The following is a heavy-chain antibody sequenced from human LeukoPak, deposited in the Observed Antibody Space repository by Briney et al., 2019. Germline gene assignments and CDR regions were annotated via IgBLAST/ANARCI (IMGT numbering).Heavy chain of an antibody. V-gene: IGHV5-51*01. D-gene: IGHD5-12*01. CDR3: ASGYIGYGVFDY. J-gene: IGHJ4*02. Sequence: GASPETSFRGSWYRFTSYWIAWVRPLPGKGLGWVGIIYLGDSDTRYSPSFQGQVTISADKSISTAYLQWGSLKASDTAMYYCASGYIGYGVFDYWGQGTLVTVSS. CDR2: IYLGDSDT. CDR1: WYRFTSYW.